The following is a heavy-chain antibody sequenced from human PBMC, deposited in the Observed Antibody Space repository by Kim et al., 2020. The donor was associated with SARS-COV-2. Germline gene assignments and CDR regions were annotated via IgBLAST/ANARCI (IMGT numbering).Heavy chain of an antibody. CDR2: ISGNSVRT. Sequence: GGSLRLSCAASGFSFSDYAMSWVRLAPGKGLEWVSSISGNSVRTHFAGSVRGRFAISRDNSKNTLYLQMNTVRVEDTARYYCAKDRSDFNHPYIHLVMDV. V-gene: IGHV3-23*01. CDR3: AKDRSDFNHPYIHLVMDV. CDR1: GFSFSDYA. D-gene: IGHD2-8*02. J-gene: IGHJ6*01.